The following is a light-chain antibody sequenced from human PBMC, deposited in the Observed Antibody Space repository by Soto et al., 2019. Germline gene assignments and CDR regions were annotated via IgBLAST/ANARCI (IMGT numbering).Light chain of an antibody. CDR2: DAS. V-gene: IGKV3-11*01. Sequence: EIVLTQSPATLSLSPGERATLSCRASQSVGSYLAWYQHKPGQPPRLLIYDASNRATGIPARFSGSGSGTDSPLTISSLEPEDFAVYYCQHRSNWTPPWTFGQGTKVEVK. CDR3: QHRSNWTPPWT. CDR1: QSVGSY. J-gene: IGKJ1*01.